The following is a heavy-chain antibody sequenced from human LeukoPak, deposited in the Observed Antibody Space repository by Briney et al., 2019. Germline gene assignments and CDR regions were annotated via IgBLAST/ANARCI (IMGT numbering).Heavy chain of an antibody. CDR2: INHSGST. J-gene: IGHJ6*02. D-gene: IGHD2-2*01. V-gene: IGHV4-34*01. Sequence: PSETLSLTCAVYGGSFSGYYWSWIRQPPGKGLEWIGEINHSGSTNYNPSLKSRVTISVDTSKNQFSLKLSSVTAADTAVYYCARVSYCSSTSCYAGPHFDYYYGMDVWGQGTTVTVSS. CDR3: ARVSYCSSTSCYAGPHFDYYYGMDV. CDR1: GGSFSGYY.